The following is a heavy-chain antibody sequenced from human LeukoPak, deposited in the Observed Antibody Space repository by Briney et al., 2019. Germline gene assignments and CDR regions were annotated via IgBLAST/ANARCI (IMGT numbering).Heavy chain of an antibody. Sequence: GASVKVSCKVSGYTLTELSMHWVRQAPGKELEWMGGFDPEDGETIYAQKFQGRVTMTEDTSTDTAYMELSSLRSEDTAVYYCTPRVLRYFEYYFDYWGQGTLVTVSS. J-gene: IGHJ4*02. CDR1: GYTLTELS. D-gene: IGHD3-9*01. CDR3: TPRVLRYFEYYFDY. V-gene: IGHV1-24*01. CDR2: FDPEDGET.